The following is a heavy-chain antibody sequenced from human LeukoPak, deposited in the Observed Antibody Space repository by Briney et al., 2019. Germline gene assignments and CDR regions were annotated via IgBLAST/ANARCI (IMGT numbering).Heavy chain of an antibody. V-gene: IGHV3-30*02. J-gene: IGHJ4*02. Sequence: GGSLRLSCAASGFTFSSYGMHWVRQAPGKGLEWVTFIHSDGGNKYYADSVKGRFTISRDNSKNTLYVQMNSLRAEDTAIYYCAKEYTGTFSPFPSYFDNWGQGTLVTVSS. CDR1: GFTFSSYG. CDR3: AKEYTGTFSPFPSYFDN. CDR2: IHSDGGNK. D-gene: IGHD1-26*01.